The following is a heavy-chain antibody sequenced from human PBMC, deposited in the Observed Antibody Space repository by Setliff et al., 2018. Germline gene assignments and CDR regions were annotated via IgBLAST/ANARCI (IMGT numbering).Heavy chain of an antibody. J-gene: IGHJ4*02. CDR1: AKTFTAYY. V-gene: IGHV1-18*01. D-gene: IGHD3-22*01. CDR3: ARINFYVSSGYYYAPDY. CDR2: INNYSFKT. Sequence: ASVKVSCKASAKTFTAYYVHWVRRAPGQGLEWMGWINNYSFKTNYPQKFLGRVTVTTDTSTGTAYMELGSLTSDDTAIYYCARINFYVSSGYYYAPDYWGPGTLVTVSS.